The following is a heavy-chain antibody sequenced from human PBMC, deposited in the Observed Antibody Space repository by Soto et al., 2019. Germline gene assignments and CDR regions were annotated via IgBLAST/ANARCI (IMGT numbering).Heavy chain of an antibody. Sequence: GGSLRLSCTVSGFTVSTNYMNWVRQAPGKGLEWVSVIFPDGSTYYTDSVGDRFTISRDNSKNTVYLQMNSLRAEDTAVYFCARRALPHAFVDYWGQGTLVTVSS. D-gene: IGHD2-15*01. J-gene: IGHJ4*02. V-gene: IGHV3-66*01. CDR2: IFPDGST. CDR3: ARRALPHAFVDY. CDR1: GFTVSTNY.